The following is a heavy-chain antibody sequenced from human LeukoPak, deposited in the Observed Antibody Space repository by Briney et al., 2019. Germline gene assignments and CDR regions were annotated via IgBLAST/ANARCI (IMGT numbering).Heavy chain of an antibody. CDR3: ASFYWLEEGFDY. D-gene: IGHD2/OR15-2a*01. CDR1: GFTFSSYA. CDR2: IKQDGSEK. V-gene: IGHV3-7*01. J-gene: IGHJ4*02. Sequence: GGSLRLSCAASGFTFSSYAMSWVRQAPGKGLEWVANIKQDGSEKYYVDSVKGRFTISRDNAKNSLYLQMNSLRAEDTAVYYCASFYWLEEGFDYWGQGTLVTVSS.